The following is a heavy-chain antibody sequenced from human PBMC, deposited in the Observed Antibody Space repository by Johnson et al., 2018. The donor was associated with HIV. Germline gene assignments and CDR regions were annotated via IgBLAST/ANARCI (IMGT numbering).Heavy chain of an antibody. CDR1: GFTFNKFA. CDR3: VGEGSSSSSDAFDI. D-gene: IGHD6-6*01. Sequence: QVQLVESGGGVVQPGRSLTLSCAASGFTFNKFAMHWVRQAPGKGLEWLAFISFDGSNNYFGDSVEGRFDISRENSKNSHYLHMNSLRPEDTAIYYCVGEGSSSSSDAFDIWCQGTIVTVSS. V-gene: IGHV3-30*09. CDR2: ISFDGSNN. J-gene: IGHJ3*02.